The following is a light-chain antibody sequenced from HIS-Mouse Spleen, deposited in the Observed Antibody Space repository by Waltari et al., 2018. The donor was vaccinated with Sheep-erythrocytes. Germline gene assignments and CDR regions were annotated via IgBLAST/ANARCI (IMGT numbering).Light chain of an antibody. CDR2: EGS. CDR3: CSYTGSSTLV. V-gene: IGLV2-23*01. J-gene: IGLJ2*01. Sequence: QSALTQPASVSGSPGQSITIFCTGTSSDVGSYNLVSWYQQHPGKAPKLMIYEGSKRPSVVSNRFSGSKSGNTASLTISGLQAEDEADYYCCSYTGSSTLVFGGGTKLTVL. CDR1: SSDVGSYNL.